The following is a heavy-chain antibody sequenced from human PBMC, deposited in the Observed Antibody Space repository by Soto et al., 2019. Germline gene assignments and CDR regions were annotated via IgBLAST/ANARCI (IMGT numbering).Heavy chain of an antibody. CDR2: ISSSSSYI. V-gene: IGHV3-21*01. D-gene: IGHD3-10*01. J-gene: IGHJ4*02. CDR1: GFTFSSYS. Sequence: GGSLRLSCAASGFTFSSYSMNWVRQAPGKGLEWVSSISSSSSYIYYADSVKGRFTISRDNAKNSLYLQMNSLRAEDTAVYYCASGWWFGELLDTLDYWGQGTLVTVSS. CDR3: ASGWWFGELLDTLDY.